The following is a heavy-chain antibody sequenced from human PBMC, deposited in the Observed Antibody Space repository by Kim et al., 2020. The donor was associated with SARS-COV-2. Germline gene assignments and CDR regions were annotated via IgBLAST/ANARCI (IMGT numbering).Heavy chain of an antibody. Sequence: GWSLRLSCAASGFTFSSYGMHWVRQAPGKGLEWVAVIWYDGSNKYYADSVKGRFTISRDNSKNTLYLQMNSLRAEDTAVYYCAKGDPVVVVAATLFDYWG. CDR1: GFTFSSYG. J-gene: IGHJ4*01. V-gene: IGHV3-33*06. CDR3: AKGDPVVVVAATLFDY. CDR2: IWYDGSNK. D-gene: IGHD2-15*01.